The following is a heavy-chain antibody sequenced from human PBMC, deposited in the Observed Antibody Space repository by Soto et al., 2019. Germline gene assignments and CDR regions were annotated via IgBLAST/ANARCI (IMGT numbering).Heavy chain of an antibody. V-gene: IGHV3-23*01. D-gene: IGHD3-10*01. J-gene: IGHJ6*02. Sequence: GGSLRLSCAASGFTFSSYAMSWVRQAPGKGLEWVSAISGSGGSTYYADSVKGRFTISRDNSKNTLYLQMNSLRAEDTAVYYCAKSIFFGEDYYYGMDVWGQGTTVTVSS. CDR1: GFTFSSYA. CDR2: ISGSGGST. CDR3: AKSIFFGEDYYYGMDV.